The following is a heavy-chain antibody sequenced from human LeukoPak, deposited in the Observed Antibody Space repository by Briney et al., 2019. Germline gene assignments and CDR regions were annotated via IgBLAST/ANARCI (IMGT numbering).Heavy chain of an antibody. CDR1: GFPFSDYS. CDR2: ISSGNTYI. CDR3: ARGPTRIGVAGTWPLDY. V-gene: IGHV3-21*01. Sequence: GGSLRLSCSASGFPFSDYSMKWVRQAPGKGLEGVSSISSGNTYIYYADSVKGRFTTSRDNAKNSVFLQMNSLRAEDTAAYYCARGPTRIGVAGTWPLDYWGQGTLVTVSS. J-gene: IGHJ4*02. D-gene: IGHD6-19*01.